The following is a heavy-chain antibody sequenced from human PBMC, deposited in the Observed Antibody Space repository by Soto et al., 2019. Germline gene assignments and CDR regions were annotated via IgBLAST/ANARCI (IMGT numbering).Heavy chain of an antibody. CDR1: GLTFSSYA. CDR3: AKDQLYIRGVIHNWFDP. D-gene: IGHD3-10*02. CDR2: ISGSGGST. J-gene: IGHJ5*02. V-gene: IGHV3-23*01. Sequence: EVQLLESGGGLIQPGGSLRLSCAASGLTFSSYAMSWVRQAPGKGLEWVSAISGSGGSTYYADSVKGRFTISRDNSKNMLYLQMNSLRAEDTAVYCCAKDQLYIRGVIHNWFDPWGQGTLVTVSS.